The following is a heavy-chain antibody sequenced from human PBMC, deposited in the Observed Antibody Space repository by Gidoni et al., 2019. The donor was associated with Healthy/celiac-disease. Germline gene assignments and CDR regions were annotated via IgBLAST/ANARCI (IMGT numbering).Heavy chain of an antibody. D-gene: IGHD3-10*01. J-gene: IGHJ4*02. V-gene: IGHV4-34*01. CDR2: INNSGSN. CDR3: ALGSGSYSH. CDR1: GVSFSGYY. Sequence: QVQLQQWGAGLLKPSETLSLTCAVYGVSFSGYYLSWIRQPPGKGLEWIGEINNSGSNNYNPALKSGVTISVDTSKNQFSLKLSSVTAADTAVYYCALGSGSYSHWGQGTLVTVSS.